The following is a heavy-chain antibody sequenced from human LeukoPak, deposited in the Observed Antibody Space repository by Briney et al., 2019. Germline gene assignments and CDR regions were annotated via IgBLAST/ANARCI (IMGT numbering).Heavy chain of an antibody. D-gene: IGHD3-9*01. CDR1: GFTFDGYG. Sequence: GRSLRLSCAASGFTFDGYGMYWVRQAPGKGLEWVSGITWNSDDMAYADSVKGRFTISRDNAKNCLYLQMNSLRVEDTALYYCTKVTDWRTGFDYWGQGTLVTVSS. CDR3: TKVTDWRTGFDY. J-gene: IGHJ4*02. V-gene: IGHV3-9*01. CDR2: ITWNSDDM.